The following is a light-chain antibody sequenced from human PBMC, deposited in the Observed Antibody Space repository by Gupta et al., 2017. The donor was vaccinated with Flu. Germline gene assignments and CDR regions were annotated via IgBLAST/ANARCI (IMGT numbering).Light chain of an antibody. V-gene: IGKV1-39*01. CDR2: SVS. CDR1: QGIYSY. CDR3: QQSFSTPFT. J-gene: IGKJ3*01. Sequence: GDRVTITCQASQGIYSYLNLYQQKPGKAPKLLMYSVSTLQGGVPSRFSGSGSGTDFTLTISSLQPEDFATYFCQQSFSTPFTFGPGTKVDIK.